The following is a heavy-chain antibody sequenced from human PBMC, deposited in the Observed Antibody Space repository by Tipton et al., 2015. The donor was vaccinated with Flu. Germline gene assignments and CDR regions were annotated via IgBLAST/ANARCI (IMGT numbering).Heavy chain of an antibody. J-gene: IGHJ4*02. CDR2: ISKSGSYI. D-gene: IGHD3-22*01. CDR1: GFTFNDYT. Sequence: AASGFTFNDYTMNWVRQAPGKGLEWISSISKSGSYIYYADSVKGRFTVSRDNPKNSLYLQMNSLRAEDTAVYYCARETIGLDYYDTTGPLDPFDYWGQGTLVTVSS. CDR3: ARETIGLDYYDTTGPLDPFDY. V-gene: IGHV3-21*01.